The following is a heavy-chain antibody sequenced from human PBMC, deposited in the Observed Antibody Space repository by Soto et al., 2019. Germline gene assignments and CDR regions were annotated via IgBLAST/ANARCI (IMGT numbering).Heavy chain of an antibody. CDR2: VNHSGST. Sequence: PSETLSLTCAVYGGSFSGYYWNWGRQPPGKGLELMGEVNHSGSTNYNPSLKSRVTISVDTSKNQFSLKLSSVTAADTAVYYCARDSSNKPPNWYYDYVWGSSKRTYYFDYWGQGTLVTVSS. V-gene: IGHV4-34*01. CDR1: GGSFSGYY. D-gene: IGHD3-16*01. CDR3: ARDSSNKPPNWYYDYVWGSSKRTYYFDY. J-gene: IGHJ4*02.